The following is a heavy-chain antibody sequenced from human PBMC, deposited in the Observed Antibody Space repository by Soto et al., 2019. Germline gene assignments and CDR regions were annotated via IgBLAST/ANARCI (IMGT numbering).Heavy chain of an antibody. V-gene: IGHV1-18*01. CDR2: ISAYNGNT. Sequence: GASVKVSCKASGYTFTSYGISWVRQAPGQGLEWMGWISAYNGNTNYAQKLQGRVTMTTDTSTSTAYMELRSLRSDDTAVYYCARDDRAAAGYYYGMDVWGQGTTVTVYS. J-gene: IGHJ6*02. CDR3: ARDDRAAAGYYYGMDV. D-gene: IGHD6-13*01. CDR1: GYTFTSYG.